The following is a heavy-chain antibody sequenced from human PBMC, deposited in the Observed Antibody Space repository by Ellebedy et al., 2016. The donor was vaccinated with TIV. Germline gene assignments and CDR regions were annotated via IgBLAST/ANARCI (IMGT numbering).Heavy chain of an antibody. CDR1: GGSFSGYY. J-gene: IGHJ4*02. CDR2: INHSGST. D-gene: IGHD4-11*01. Sequence: SETLSLTXAVYGGSFSGYYWSWIRQPPGKGLEWIGEINHSGSTNYNPSLKSRVTISVDTSKNQFSLKLSSVTAADTAVYYCARGRYSNFDYWGQGTLVTVSS. V-gene: IGHV4-34*01. CDR3: ARGRYSNFDY.